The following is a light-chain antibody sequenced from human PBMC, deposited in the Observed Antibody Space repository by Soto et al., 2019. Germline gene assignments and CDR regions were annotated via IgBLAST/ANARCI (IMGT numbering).Light chain of an antibody. V-gene: IGLV2-14*01. Sequence: QSALTQPASVSGSPGQSITISCTGTSSDVGGYNYVSWYQQHPGKAPKLMISEVSNRPSGVSNRFSGSKSGNTASLTISGLQAEDEADYYCISYTSSNTWVFGGGTKVTVL. J-gene: IGLJ3*02. CDR3: ISYTSSNTWV. CDR1: SSDVGGYNY. CDR2: EVS.